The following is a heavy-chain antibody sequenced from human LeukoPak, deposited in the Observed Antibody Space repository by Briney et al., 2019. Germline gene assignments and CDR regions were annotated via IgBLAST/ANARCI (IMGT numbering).Heavy chain of an antibody. CDR1: GGSFSGYY. CDR2: INHSGST. Sequence: SETLSLTCAVYGGSFSGYYWSWIRQPPGKGLEWIGEINHSGSTNYNPSLKSRVTISVDTSKNQFSLKLSSVTAADTAVYYCARGRRQRQWLAQGSSYYYYGMDVWGQGTTVTVPS. D-gene: IGHD6-19*01. V-gene: IGHV4-34*01. CDR3: ARGRRQRQWLAQGSSYYYYGMDV. J-gene: IGHJ6*02.